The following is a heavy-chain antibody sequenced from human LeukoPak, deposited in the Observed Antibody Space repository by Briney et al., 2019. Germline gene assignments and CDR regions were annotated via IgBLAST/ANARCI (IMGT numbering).Heavy chain of an antibody. CDR2: INQYGNEK. CDR3: ARSYGNYAGCLDY. V-gene: IGHV3-7*01. Sequence: GRSLRLSCAASGFTSSSHWISWVRQAPGQGLEWVANINQYGNEKYYVDSVEGRFTISRDNAKNSMYLQINSLRAEDTAVYYCARSYGNYAGCLDYWGQGSLVIVSS. D-gene: IGHD4-11*01. J-gene: IGHJ4*02. CDR1: GFTSSSHW.